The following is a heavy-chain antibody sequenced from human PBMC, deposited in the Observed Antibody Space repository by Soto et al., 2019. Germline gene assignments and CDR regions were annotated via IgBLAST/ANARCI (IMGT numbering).Heavy chain of an antibody. D-gene: IGHD5-18*01. CDR1: GYTFTGYY. CDR3: ARGGYSYGAYYYYYMDV. J-gene: IGHJ6*03. Sequence: ASVKVSCKASGYTFTGYYMHWVRQAPGQGLEWMGWINPNSGGTNYAQKFQGWVTMTRDTSISTAYMELSRLRSDDTAVYYCARGGYSYGAYYYYYMDVWGKGTTVTVSS. CDR2: INPNSGGT. V-gene: IGHV1-2*04.